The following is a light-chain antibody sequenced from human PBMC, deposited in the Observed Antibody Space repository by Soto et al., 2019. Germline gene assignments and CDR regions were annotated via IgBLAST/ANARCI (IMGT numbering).Light chain of an antibody. V-gene: IGLV2-8*01. CDR1: SSDVGGYNY. CDR2: EVS. CDR3: SSYASIGGSHVV. Sequence: QSALTQPPSASGSPGQSVTISCTGTSSDVGGYNYVSWYQQYPGKVPKLMIHEVSKRPSGVPDRFSGSKSGNTASLTVSGLQADDEATYYCSSYASIGGSHVVFGGGTKVTVL. J-gene: IGLJ2*01.